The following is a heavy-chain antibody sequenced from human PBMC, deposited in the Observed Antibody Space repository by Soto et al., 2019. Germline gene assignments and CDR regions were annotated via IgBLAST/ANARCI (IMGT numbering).Heavy chain of an antibody. Sequence: SETLSLTCAVYGGSFSGYYWSWIRQPPGKGLEWIGEINHSGSTNYNPSLKSRVTISVDTSKNQFSLKLSSVTAADTAVYYCASDYGGAFDYWGQGTLVTVSS. V-gene: IGHV4-34*01. CDR1: GGSFSGYY. CDR2: INHSGST. J-gene: IGHJ4*02. CDR3: ASDYGGAFDY. D-gene: IGHD4-17*01.